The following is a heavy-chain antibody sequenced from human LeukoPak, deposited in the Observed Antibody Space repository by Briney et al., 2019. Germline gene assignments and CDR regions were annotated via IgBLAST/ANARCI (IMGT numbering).Heavy chain of an antibody. CDR2: IYYSGNT. V-gene: IGHV4-39*01. J-gene: IGHJ5*02. CDR3: ARGGTIEVVPAAMYWFDP. Sequence: SETLSLTCTVSSLSLSSSNSYWGWIRQPPGKGLEWIGSIYYSGNTYYNASLKSQVSISIDTSKNQFSLKLSSVTAEDTAVYYCARGGTIEVVPAAMYWFDPWGQGTLVTVSS. CDR1: SLSLSSSNSY. D-gene: IGHD2-2*01.